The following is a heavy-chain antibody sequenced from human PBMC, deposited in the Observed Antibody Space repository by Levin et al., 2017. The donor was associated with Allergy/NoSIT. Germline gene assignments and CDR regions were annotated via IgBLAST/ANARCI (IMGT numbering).Heavy chain of an antibody. CDR2: INSDGSST. J-gene: IGHJ4*02. V-gene: IGHV3-74*01. CDR3: ARDSPYCTGGVCSFDY. CDR1: GFTFSSYW. Sequence: GGSLRLSCAASGFTFSSYWMHWVRQAPGKGLVWVSRINSDGSSTSYADSVKGRSTIFRDNAKNTLYLQMNSLRAEDTAVYYGARDSPYCTGGVCSFDYWGQGTLVTVSS. D-gene: IGHD2-8*02.